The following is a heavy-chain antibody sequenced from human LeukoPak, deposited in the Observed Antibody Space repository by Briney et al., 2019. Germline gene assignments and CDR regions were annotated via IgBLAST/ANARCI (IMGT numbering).Heavy chain of an antibody. CDR2: ICGGGTT. CDR1: GFTVSSSC. Sequence: PGGSLRLSCAASGFTVSSSCMSWVRQAPGKGLKWVSVICGGGTTYYADSVKGRFTISRDNSKNTVYLQMNSLRAEDTAGYYCATGVASGGPPMCWGQGTMVTVSS. CDR3: ATGVASGGPPMC. J-gene: IGHJ4*02. D-gene: IGHD6-13*01. V-gene: IGHV3-53*01.